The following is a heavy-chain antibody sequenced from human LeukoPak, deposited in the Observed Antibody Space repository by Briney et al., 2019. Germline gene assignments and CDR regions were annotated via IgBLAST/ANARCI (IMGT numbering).Heavy chain of an antibody. J-gene: IGHJ4*02. CDR3: ARRRGPEMAINPYDY. Sequence: GESLKISCKSSGYSFTSYWIGWVRQPPGKGLEWMGIIYPGDSDIRYSPSFRGQVTISDDKSNKTAYLHWSSLKASDTAMYYCARRRGPEMAINPYDYWGQGTLVTVSP. V-gene: IGHV5-51*01. CDR1: GYSFTSYW. CDR2: IYPGDSDI. D-gene: IGHD5-24*01.